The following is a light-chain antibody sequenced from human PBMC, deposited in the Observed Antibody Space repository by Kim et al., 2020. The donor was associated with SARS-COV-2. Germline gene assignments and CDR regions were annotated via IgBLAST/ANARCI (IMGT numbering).Light chain of an antibody. Sequence: VSPGERATLSCRTSQSVRSSLAWYQQKPGQPPRLLIYGASTRATGCPARFSGGGSGTEFTLTISSLQSEDFAVYYCQQYDDWPRTFGQGTKVDIK. CDR2: GAS. CDR3: QQYDDWPRT. J-gene: IGKJ1*01. V-gene: IGKV3-15*01. CDR1: QSVRSS.